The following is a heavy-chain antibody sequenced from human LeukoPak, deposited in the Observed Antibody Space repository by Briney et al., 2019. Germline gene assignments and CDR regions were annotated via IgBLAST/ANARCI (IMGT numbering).Heavy chain of an antibody. Sequence: GGSLRLSCAASGFTFSDYYMSWIRQAPGKGLEWVSYISSSGSTIYYADSVKGRFTISRDNAKNSLYLQMNSLRAEDTAVYYCTRSRFCSTGTCPPGYWGQGTLVTVSS. J-gene: IGHJ4*02. CDR2: ISSSGSTI. V-gene: IGHV3-11*04. CDR3: TRSRFCSTGTCPPGY. CDR1: GFTFSDYY. D-gene: IGHD2-15*01.